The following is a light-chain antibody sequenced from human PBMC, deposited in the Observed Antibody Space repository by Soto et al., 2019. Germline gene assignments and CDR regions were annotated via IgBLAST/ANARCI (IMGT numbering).Light chain of an antibody. CDR2: DVS. Sequence: QSVLTQPASVSGSPGQSITISCTGSSNDVGPYNYVSWYQQHPGKAPKLLIYDVSDRPSGVSHRFSGSKSGNTASLTISGLPAEDEADYYCASYTTSNILVFGGGTKLTVL. CDR3: ASYTTSNILV. J-gene: IGLJ2*01. V-gene: IGLV2-14*01. CDR1: SNDVGPYNY.